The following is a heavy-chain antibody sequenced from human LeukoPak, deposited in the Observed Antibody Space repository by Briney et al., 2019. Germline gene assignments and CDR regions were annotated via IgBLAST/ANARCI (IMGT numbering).Heavy chain of an antibody. Sequence: GGSLRLSCVGSGFTFRSHAMSWVRQAPEKGLEFVSGIYENGGTTYYADSVKGRFSISRDNSKNTLYLQMVSLRGEDTAVYYCAKDFRIGYSAHFDYWGQGALVTVSS. CDR1: GFTFRSHA. J-gene: IGHJ4*02. V-gene: IGHV3-23*01. CDR2: IYENGGTT. CDR3: AKDFRIGYSAHFDY. D-gene: IGHD2-21*01.